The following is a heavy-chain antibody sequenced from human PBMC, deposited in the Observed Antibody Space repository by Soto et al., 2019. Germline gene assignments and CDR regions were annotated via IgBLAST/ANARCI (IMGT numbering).Heavy chain of an antibody. CDR2: MNPNSGNT. CDR1: GYTFTSYD. V-gene: IGHV1-8*01. J-gene: IGHJ5*02. CDR3: ARLKQDYAVA. Sequence: QVQLVQSGAEVKKPGASVKVSCKASGYTFTSYDINWVRLATGQGLEWMGWMNPNSGNTAYAQKFQGRVTMTRNTSISTAYTGVRSLRSEDTAVYYCARLKQDYAVAWGQGTLVTVSS. D-gene: IGHD3-16*01.